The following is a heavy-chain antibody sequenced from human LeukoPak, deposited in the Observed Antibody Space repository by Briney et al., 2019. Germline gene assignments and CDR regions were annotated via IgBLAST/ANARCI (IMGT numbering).Heavy chain of an antibody. D-gene: IGHD3-22*01. J-gene: IGHJ4*02. V-gene: IGHV3-15*01. Sequence: GGSLRLSCAASGLIFSNCWMTWVRQAPGKGLEWVGRIKSKTDGGTTDYAAPVKGRFTISRDDSKNTLYLQMNSLKTEDTAVYYCTTDISLDYYDSSGYYYRIDYWGQGTLVTVSS. CDR3: TTDISLDYYDSSGYYYRIDY. CDR2: IKSKTDGGTT. CDR1: GLIFSNCW.